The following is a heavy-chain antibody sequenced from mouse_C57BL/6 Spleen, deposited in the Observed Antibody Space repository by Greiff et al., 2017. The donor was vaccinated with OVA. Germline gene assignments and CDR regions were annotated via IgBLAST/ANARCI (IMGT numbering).Heavy chain of an antibody. V-gene: IGHV1-22*01. Sequence: VQLQQSGPELVKPGASVKMSCKASGYTFTDYNMHWVKQSHGKSLEWIGYINPNNGGTSYNQKFKGKATLTVNKSSSTAYMELRSLTSEDSAVYYCARYYGSPSYYYAMDYWGQGTSVTFSS. CDR3: ARYYGSPSYYYAMDY. CDR2: INPNNGGT. J-gene: IGHJ4*01. CDR1: GYTFTDYN. D-gene: IGHD1-1*01.